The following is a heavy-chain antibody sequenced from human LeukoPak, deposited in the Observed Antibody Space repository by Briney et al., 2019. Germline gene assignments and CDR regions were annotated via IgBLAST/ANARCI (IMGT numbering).Heavy chain of an antibody. V-gene: IGHV4-61*02. J-gene: IGHJ6*03. Sequence: SETLSLTCTVSGGSISSVNYYWSWIRQPAGKGLEWIGRIYTSGSTNYNPSLKSRLTISVDTSKNQFSLKLSSVTAADTAVYYCARDLYYYYYMDVWGKGTTVTVSS. CDR1: GGSISSVNYY. CDR2: IYTSGST. CDR3: ARDLYYYYYMDV.